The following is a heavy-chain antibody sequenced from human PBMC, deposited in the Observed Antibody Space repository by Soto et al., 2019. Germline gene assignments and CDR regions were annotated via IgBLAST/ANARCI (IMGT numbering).Heavy chain of an antibody. J-gene: IGHJ3*02. V-gene: IGHV2-26*01. Sequence: QVTLKESGPVLVKPTETLRLTCTVSGFSLTNARLGVSWIRQPPGKALEWLGHIFSNDDNSYSASLKTRLTISKDSSKSQVFLTMSNMDPVDTATYYCARIRDESTGYYSHEGAFDIWGQGTMVTVSS. D-gene: IGHD3-22*01. CDR1: GFSLTNARLG. CDR2: IFSNDDN. CDR3: ARIRDESTGYYSHEGAFDI.